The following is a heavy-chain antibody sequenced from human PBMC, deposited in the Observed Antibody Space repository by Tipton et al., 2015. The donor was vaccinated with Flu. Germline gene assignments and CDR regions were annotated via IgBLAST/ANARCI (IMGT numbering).Heavy chain of an antibody. CDR3: ARDSGSGTYVIFDS. CDR2: IYYSGST. D-gene: IGHD3-10*01. V-gene: IGHV4-59*12. J-gene: IGHJ4*02. CDR1: GGSISTYS. Sequence: TLSLTCTVSGGSISTYSWSWIRQPPGKGLEWIGNIYYSGSTSYNPSLKSRVTMSVDTSNNQFTLRLSSVTAADTAVYYCARDSGSGTYVIFDSWGQGTLVTVSS.